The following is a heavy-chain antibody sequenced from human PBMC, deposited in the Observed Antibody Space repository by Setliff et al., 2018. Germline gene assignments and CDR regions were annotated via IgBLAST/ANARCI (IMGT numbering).Heavy chain of an antibody. CDR2: IYYSGST. D-gene: IGHD3-22*01. Sequence: PSETLSLTCTVSGGSISSNNYYGGWIRQPPGKGLERIGSIYYSGSTYYNPSLKSRVTISVDTSKNQFSLKLGSVTGADTAVYYCARRQYYDSSGYYYEPPLPFDYWGQGTQVTVSS. CDR1: GGSISSNNYY. V-gene: IGHV4-39*01. J-gene: IGHJ4*02. CDR3: ARRQYYDSSGYYYEPPLPFDY.